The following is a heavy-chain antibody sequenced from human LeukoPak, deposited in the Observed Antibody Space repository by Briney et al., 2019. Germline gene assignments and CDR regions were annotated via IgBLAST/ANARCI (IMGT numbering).Heavy chain of an antibody. CDR1: GGSFSGYY. D-gene: IGHD5-18*01. CDR3: ARADIDMVNYFDY. J-gene: IGHJ4*02. V-gene: IGHV4-59*08. Sequence: PSETLSLTCAVYGGSFSGYYWSWIRQPPGKGLEWIGYIYYSGSTNYNPSLKSRVTISVDTSKNQFSLKLSSVTAADTAVYYCARADIDMVNYFDYWGQGTLVTVSS. CDR2: IYYSGST.